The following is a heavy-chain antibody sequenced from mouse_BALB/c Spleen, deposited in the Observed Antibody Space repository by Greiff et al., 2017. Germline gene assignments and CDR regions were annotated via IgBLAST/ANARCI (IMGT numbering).Heavy chain of an antibody. CDR3: AKGYYALDY. Sequence: EVKLQESGPGLVKPSQSLSLTCSVTGYSITSGYYWNWIRQFPGNKLEWMGYISYDGSNNYNPSLKNRISITRDTSKNQFFLKLNSVTTEDTATYYCAKGYYALDYWGQGTTLTVSS. V-gene: IGHV3-6*02. CDR2: ISYDGSN. D-gene: IGHD2-3*01. J-gene: IGHJ2*01. CDR1: GYSITSGYY.